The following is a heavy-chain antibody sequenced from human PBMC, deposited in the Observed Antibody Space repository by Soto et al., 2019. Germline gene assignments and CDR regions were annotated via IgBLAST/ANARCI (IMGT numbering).Heavy chain of an antibody. CDR1: GFTFSSYA. CDR2: ISGSGGST. J-gene: IGHJ6*02. CDR3: AKDSPISGVVIPWYYGMDV. D-gene: IGHD3-3*01. Sequence: GGSLRLSCAASGFTFSSYAMSWVRQAPGKGLEWVSAISGSGGSTYYADSVKGRFTISRDNSKNTLYLQMNSLRAEDTAVYYCAKDSPISGVVIPWYYGMDVWGQGATVTVSS. V-gene: IGHV3-23*01.